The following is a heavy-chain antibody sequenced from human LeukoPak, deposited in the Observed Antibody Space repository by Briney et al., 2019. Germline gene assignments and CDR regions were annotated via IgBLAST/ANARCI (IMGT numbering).Heavy chain of an antibody. D-gene: IGHD3-22*01. J-gene: IGHJ1*01. V-gene: IGHV3-23*01. CDR2: ISGSGGST. Sequence: GGSLRLSCAASGFTFSSYAMSWVRQAPGKGLEWVSAISGSGGSTYYADSVKGRFTISRDNSRNTLYLQMNSLRAEDTAVYYCAKGAYYDSSGYYYALEYFQHWGQGTLVTVSS. CDR1: GFTFSSYA. CDR3: AKGAYYDSSGYYYALEYFQH.